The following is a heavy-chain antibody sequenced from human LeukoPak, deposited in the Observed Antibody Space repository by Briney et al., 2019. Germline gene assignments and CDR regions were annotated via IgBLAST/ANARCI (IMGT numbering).Heavy chain of an antibody. V-gene: IGHV1-46*01. CDR1: GYTFTSYY. CDR2: INPRGGST. J-gene: IGHJ6*02. Sequence: AASVTVSCKASGYTFTSYYMHWMRQAPGQGLEWMGIINPRGGSTSYAQKFQGRVTMTRNTSTNTVYMDLSSLRSEDTAVYYCARDRIIVVPAAMLFLDGYYYYGMDVWGQGTTVTVSS. CDR3: ARDRIIVVPAAMLFLDGYYYYGMDV. D-gene: IGHD2-2*01.